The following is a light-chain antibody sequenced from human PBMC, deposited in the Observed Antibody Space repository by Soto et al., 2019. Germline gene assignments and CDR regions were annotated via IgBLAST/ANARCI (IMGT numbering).Light chain of an antibody. CDR2: LNSDGSH. CDR1: SGHSSYA. V-gene: IGLV4-69*01. J-gene: IGLJ3*02. Sequence: QLVLTQSPSASASLGASVKLTCTLSSGHSSYAIAWHQQQPEKGPRYLMKLNSDGSHSKGDGIPDRFSGSSSGAERYLTISSLQSEDEADYYCQTWGTGIPVFGGGTKLIVL. CDR3: QTWGTGIPV.